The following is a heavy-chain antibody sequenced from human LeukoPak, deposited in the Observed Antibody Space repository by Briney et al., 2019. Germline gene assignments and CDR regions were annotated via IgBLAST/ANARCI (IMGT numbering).Heavy chain of an antibody. CDR3: ATDLLDS. CDR2: IKRKGDDGTA. CDR1: GFTFSNAW. J-gene: IGHJ5*01. Sequence: GGSLRLSCAASGFTFSNAWMSWVRQALGKGLEWVGRIKRKGDDGTADYAAPVKGRFTISRDDSKSTVSLQMTSLKTEDTAVYYCATDLLDSWGRGTLVIVSA. V-gene: IGHV3-15*01.